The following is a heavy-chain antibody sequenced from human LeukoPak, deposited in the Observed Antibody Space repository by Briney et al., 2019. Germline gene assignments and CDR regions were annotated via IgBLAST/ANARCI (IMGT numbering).Heavy chain of an antibody. CDR2: ISYDGSNK. V-gene: IGHV3-30-3*01. CDR3: ARGLGSSSYLDY. D-gene: IGHD6-6*01. Sequence: GGSLRLSFAASGFTFSSYAMHWVRQAPGKGLEWVAVISYDGSNKYYADSVKGRFTISRDNSKNTLYLQMNSLRAEDTAVYYCARGLGSSSYLDYWGQGTLVTVSS. CDR1: GFTFSSYA. J-gene: IGHJ4*02.